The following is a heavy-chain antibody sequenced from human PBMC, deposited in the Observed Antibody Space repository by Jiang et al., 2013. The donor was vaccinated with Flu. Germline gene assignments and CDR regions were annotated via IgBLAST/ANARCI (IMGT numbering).Heavy chain of an antibody. V-gene: IGHV4-39*01. CDR2: IYYSGST. J-gene: IGHJ4*02. D-gene: IGHD3-22*01. Sequence: ALLKPSETLSLTCTVSGGSISSSSYYWGWIRQPPGKGLEWIGSIYYSGSTYYNPSLKSRVTISVDTSKNQFSLKLSSVTAADTAVYYCARPLFSGYGGHYFDYWGQGTLVTVSS. CDR1: GGSISSSSYY. CDR3: ARPLFSGYGGHYFDY.